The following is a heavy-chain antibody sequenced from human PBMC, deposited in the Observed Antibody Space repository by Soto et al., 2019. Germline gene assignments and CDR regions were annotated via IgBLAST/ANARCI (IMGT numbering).Heavy chain of an antibody. Sequence: EVQLLESGGGLVQPGGSLRLSCAASGFTFSNYAVTWVRQAPGKGLEWVSTISGSGGSTYYADSVKGRFPISRDNSKNTLYLQMNSLRAEDTAAYYCAKDQGSSWYEIDYWGQGTLVTVSS. CDR3: AKDQGSSWYEIDY. D-gene: IGHD6-13*01. J-gene: IGHJ4*02. V-gene: IGHV3-23*01. CDR1: GFTFSNYA. CDR2: ISGSGGST.